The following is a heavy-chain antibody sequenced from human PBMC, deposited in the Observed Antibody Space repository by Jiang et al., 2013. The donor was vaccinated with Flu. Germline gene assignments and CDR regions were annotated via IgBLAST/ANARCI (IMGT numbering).Heavy chain of an antibody. CDR1: GGTFSSFA. CDR2: VIPVVGRT. J-gene: IGHJ6*02. V-gene: IGHV1-69*01. CDR3: ARMGKAGVAIPGSFFHYAMDV. Sequence: GAEVKRPGSSVTVSCKASGGTFSSFAIGWVRQAPGQGLEWIGGVIPVVGRTNYAEKFQDRVTLSADRSTATAYMELSSLKSDDTAVYFCARMGKAGVAIPGSFFHYAMDVWGQGTTVTVFS. D-gene: IGHD6-13*01.